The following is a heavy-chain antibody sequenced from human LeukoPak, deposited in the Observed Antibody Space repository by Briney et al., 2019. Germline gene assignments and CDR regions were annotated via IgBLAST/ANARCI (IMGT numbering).Heavy chain of an antibody. CDR3: TRGVDYDSSGCDY. CDR1: GFTFGDYA. D-gene: IGHD3-22*01. CDR2: IRSKAYGGTT. Sequence: GGSLRLSCTASGFTFGDYAMSWFRQAPGKGLEWVGFIRSKAYGGTTEYAASVKGRFTISRDDSKSIAYLQMNSLNTEDTAVYYCTRGVDYDSSGCDYWGQGTLVTVSS. V-gene: IGHV3-49*03. J-gene: IGHJ4*02.